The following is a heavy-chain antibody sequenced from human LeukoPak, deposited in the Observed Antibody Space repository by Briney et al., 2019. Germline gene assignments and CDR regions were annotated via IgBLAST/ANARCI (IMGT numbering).Heavy chain of an antibody. V-gene: IGHV1-69*05. CDR1: GGTFSSYA. J-gene: IGHJ5*02. Sequence: SVKVSCKASGGTFSSYAISWVRQAPGQGLEWMGGIIPIFGTANYAQKLQGRVTMTTDTSTSTAYMELRSLRSDDTAVYYCARGLQLYSWFDPWGQGTLVTVSS. D-gene: IGHD4-11*01. CDR2: IIPIFGTA. CDR3: ARGLQLYSWFDP.